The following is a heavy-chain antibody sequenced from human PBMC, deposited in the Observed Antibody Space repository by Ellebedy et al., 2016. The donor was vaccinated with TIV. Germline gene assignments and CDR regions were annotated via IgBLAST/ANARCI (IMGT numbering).Heavy chain of an antibody. V-gene: IGHV3-23*01. D-gene: IGHD1-26*01. CDR3: AKDLSIRIVGSTALDS. CDR1: GFTFSNYA. Sequence: GGSLRLXCAASGFTFSNYAMSWVRQAPGKGLEWVSIISGTGKRTYYADSVKGRFTISRDSAKNLLHLQMNSLRADDTALYYCAKDLSIRIVGSTALDSWGQGTLVTVSP. CDR2: ISGTGKRT. J-gene: IGHJ4*02.